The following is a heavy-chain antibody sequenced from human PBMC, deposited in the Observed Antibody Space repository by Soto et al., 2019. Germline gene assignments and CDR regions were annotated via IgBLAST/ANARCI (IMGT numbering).Heavy chain of an antibody. Sequence: GGSLRLSCAASGFTFSSYWMHWVRQAPGKGLVWVSRINSDGSSTSYADSVKGRFTISRDNAKNTLYLQMNSLRAEDTAVYYCARDPSYDFWSGYENTYFDYWGQGTLVTVSS. CDR1: GFTFSSYW. CDR3: ARDPSYDFWSGYENTYFDY. J-gene: IGHJ4*02. CDR2: INSDGSST. V-gene: IGHV3-74*01. D-gene: IGHD3-3*01.